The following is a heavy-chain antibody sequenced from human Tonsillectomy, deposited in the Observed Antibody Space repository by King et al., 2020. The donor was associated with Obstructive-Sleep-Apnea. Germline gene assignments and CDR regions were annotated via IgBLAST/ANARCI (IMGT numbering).Heavy chain of an antibody. CDR1: GGSISSSSYY. D-gene: IGHD3-22*01. J-gene: IGHJ4*02. CDR3: ARTTYDSSGYYFLDY. Sequence: QLQESGPGLVKPSETLSLTCTVSGGSISSSSYYWGWIRQPPGKGLEGIGGIYYRGPTYYNPSLKSRGTISVDTSKNQFSLKLSSVTAADTAVYYCARTTYDSSGYYFLDYWGQGTLVTVSS. V-gene: IGHV4-39*07. CDR2: IYYRGPT.